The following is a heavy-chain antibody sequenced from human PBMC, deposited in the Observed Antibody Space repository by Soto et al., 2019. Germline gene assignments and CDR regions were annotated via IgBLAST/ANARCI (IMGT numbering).Heavy chain of an antibody. D-gene: IGHD4-17*01. CDR2: ITDNGGST. CDR3: AKERATTTAFDY. J-gene: IGHJ4*02. V-gene: IGHV3-23*01. CDR1: AFTFSRDG. Sequence: PXVWLRLSCASSAFTFSRDGKSWVRQAPGKGLEWVSLITDNGGSTYYADSVKGRFTISRDNTKNTLFLQMNSLRAEDTAVYYCAKERATTTAFDYWGQGALVTVSS.